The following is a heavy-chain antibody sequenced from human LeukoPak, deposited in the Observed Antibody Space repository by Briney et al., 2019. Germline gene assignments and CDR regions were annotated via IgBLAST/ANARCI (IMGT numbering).Heavy chain of an antibody. CDR3: ARLLLWFGVSNNWFDP. V-gene: IGHV4-59*01. CDR1: GGSISSYY. CDR2: IYYSGST. D-gene: IGHD3-10*01. Sequence: SETLSLTCTVSGGSISSYYWSWIRQPPGKGLEWIGYIYYSGSTNYNPSLKSRVTISVDTSKNQFSLKLSSVTAADTAVYYCARLLLWFGVSNNWFDPWGQGTLVTVSS. J-gene: IGHJ5*02.